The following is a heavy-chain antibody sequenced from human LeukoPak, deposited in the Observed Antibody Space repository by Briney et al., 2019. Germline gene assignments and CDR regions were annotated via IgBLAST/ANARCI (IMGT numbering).Heavy chain of an antibody. CDR1: GYTFTGYY. V-gene: IGHV1-2*02. D-gene: IGHD3-10*01. Sequence: ASVKVSCKASGYTFTGYYMHWVRQAPGQGLEWMGWINPNSGGTNYAQKFQGRVTMTRDTSISTAYMELSRLRSDDTAVYYCARTYYGSGSYYKRYFDYWGQGTLVTVSS. CDR2: INPNSGGT. CDR3: ARTYYGSGSYYKRYFDY. J-gene: IGHJ4*02.